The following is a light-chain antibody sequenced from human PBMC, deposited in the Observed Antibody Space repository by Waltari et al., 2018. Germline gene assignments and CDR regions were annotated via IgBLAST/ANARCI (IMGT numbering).Light chain of an antibody. Sequence: EIVLTQSPATLSLSPGERATLSCRASHSVNWYLAWYQQRPGQAPRLLIYDASNRATGIPARCSGSGSETDFTLTISSLQPEDSAVYYCQQRRNWPRTFGGGPKWRSN. J-gene: IGKJ4*01. CDR2: DAS. CDR3: QQRRNWPRT. CDR1: HSVNWY. V-gene: IGKV3-11*01.